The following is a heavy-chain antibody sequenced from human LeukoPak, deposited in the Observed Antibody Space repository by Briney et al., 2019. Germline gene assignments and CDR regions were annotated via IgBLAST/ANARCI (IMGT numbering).Heavy chain of an antibody. Sequence: GASVKVSCKASGGTFSSYAISWVRQAPGQGLERMGRIIPILGIANYAQKFQGRVTITADKSTSTAYMELSSLRSEDTAVYYCARAVRLGELSPPDYWGQGTLVTVSS. D-gene: IGHD3-16*01. CDR3: ARAVRLGELSPPDY. J-gene: IGHJ4*02. V-gene: IGHV1-69*04. CDR2: IIPILGIA. CDR1: GGTFSSYA.